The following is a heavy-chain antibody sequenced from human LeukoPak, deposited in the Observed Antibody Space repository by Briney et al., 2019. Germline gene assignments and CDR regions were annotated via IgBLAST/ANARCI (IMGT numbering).Heavy chain of an antibody. V-gene: IGHV4-4*07. CDR2: IYTSGST. Sequence: SSETLSLTCTVSGGSISSYYWSWIRQPAGKGLEWIGRIYTSGSTNYNPSLKSRVTMSVDTSKNQFSLKLSSVTAADTAVYYCARVPYYYDSSGYYEVGAFDIWGQGQWSPSLQ. D-gene: IGHD3-22*01. J-gene: IGHJ3*02. CDR1: GGSISSYY. CDR3: ARVPYYYDSSGYYEVGAFDI.